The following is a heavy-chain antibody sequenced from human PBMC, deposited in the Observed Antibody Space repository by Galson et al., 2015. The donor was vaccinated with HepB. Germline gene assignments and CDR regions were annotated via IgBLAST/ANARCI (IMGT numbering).Heavy chain of an antibody. Sequence: SLRLSCAASGFTFSSYNMNWVRQAPGKGLEWVSSISSSSSYIYYADSVKGRFTISRDNAKNSLYLQMNSLRAEDTAVYYCARGSAVVVGYCDYWGQGTLVTVSA. CDR2: ISSSSSYI. D-gene: IGHD2-15*01. CDR3: ARGSAVVVGYCDY. V-gene: IGHV3-21*01. CDR1: GFTFSSYN. J-gene: IGHJ4*02.